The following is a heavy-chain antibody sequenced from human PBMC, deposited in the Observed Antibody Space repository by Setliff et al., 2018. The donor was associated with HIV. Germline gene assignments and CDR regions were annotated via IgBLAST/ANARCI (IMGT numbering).Heavy chain of an antibody. CDR3: ARDLRWLRIRFSDAFDI. D-gene: IGHD5-12*01. V-gene: IGHV1-18*01. CDR1: GYTFTSYG. Sequence: GASVKVSCKASGYTFTSYGMSWVRQAPGQGLEWMGWISAYNGNTHYAQKLQGRVTMTTDTSTSTAYMELRSLRSDDTAVYYCARDLRWLRIRFSDAFDIWGQGTMVTVSS. CDR2: ISAYNGNT. J-gene: IGHJ3*02.